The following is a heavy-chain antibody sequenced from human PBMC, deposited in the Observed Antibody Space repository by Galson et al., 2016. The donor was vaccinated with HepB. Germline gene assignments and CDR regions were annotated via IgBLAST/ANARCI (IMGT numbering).Heavy chain of an antibody. J-gene: IGHJ6*02. D-gene: IGHD3-3*01. CDR3: AREVHSDDFWSGYTLSYYGMDV. Sequence: SLRLSCAASGFTVNSYGVHWVRQTPGKGLEWMAVMSYDGSTKKYADSVKGRFTISRDNSKNTVYLQMNRLRPEDTAVYYCAREVHSDDFWSGYTLSYYGMDVWGQGTAVTVPS. CDR2: MSYDGSTK. V-gene: IGHV3-30*03. CDR1: GFTVNSYG.